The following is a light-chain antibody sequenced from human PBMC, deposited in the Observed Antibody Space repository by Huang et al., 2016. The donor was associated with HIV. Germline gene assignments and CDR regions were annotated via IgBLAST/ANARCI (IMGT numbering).Light chain of an antibody. J-gene: IGKJ4*01. CDR2: DAS. CDR3: QQRSNWPLT. Sequence: EIVLTQSPVTLSLSPGGRATLSCRASRSIGTYLAWYQQRPGQAPRLLIYDASNRATGIPARFSGSGSGTDFTLTISSLDPEDFAVYYCQQRSNWPLTFGGGTKVEIK. CDR1: RSIGTY. V-gene: IGKV3-11*01.